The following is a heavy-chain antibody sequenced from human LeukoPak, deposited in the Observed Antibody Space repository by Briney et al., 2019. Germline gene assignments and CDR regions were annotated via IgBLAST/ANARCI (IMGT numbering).Heavy chain of an antibody. CDR3: ASSYCSGGSCLVY. Sequence: GSLRLSCAASGFTFSSYSMNWARQAPGKGLEWVSSISSSSSYIYYADSVKGRFTISRDNAKNSLYLQMNSLRAEDTAVYYCASSYCSGGSCLVYWGQGTLVTVSS. V-gene: IGHV3-21*01. CDR2: ISSSSSYI. D-gene: IGHD2-15*01. J-gene: IGHJ4*02. CDR1: GFTFSSYS.